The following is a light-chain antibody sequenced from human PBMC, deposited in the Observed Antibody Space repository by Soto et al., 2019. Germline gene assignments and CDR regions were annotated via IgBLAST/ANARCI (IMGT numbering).Light chain of an antibody. CDR3: QQYNTYSSLT. Sequence: DIQMTQSPSTLSASVGDRVTITCRASQNIRSWLAWYQQKPGKAPKLLIYDASNLEGGVPSRFSGSGSGTEFTLTISSLQPDDFATYYCQQYNTYSSLTFGGGTKVDIK. J-gene: IGKJ4*01. CDR1: QNIRSW. V-gene: IGKV1-5*01. CDR2: DAS.